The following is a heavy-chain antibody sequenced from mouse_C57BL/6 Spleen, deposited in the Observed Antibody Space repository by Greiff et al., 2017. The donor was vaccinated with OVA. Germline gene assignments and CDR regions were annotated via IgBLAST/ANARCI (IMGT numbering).Heavy chain of an antibody. CDR2: ISSGSSTI. Sequence: DVQLVESGGGLVKPGGSLKLSCAASGFTFSDYGMHWVRQAPEKGLEWVAYISSGSSTIYYADTVKGRFTISRDNAKNTLFLQMTSLRSEDTAMYYCASLNWDVRAYWGQGTLVTVSA. CDR3: ASLNWDVRAY. J-gene: IGHJ3*01. CDR1: GFTFSDYG. V-gene: IGHV5-17*01. D-gene: IGHD4-1*02.